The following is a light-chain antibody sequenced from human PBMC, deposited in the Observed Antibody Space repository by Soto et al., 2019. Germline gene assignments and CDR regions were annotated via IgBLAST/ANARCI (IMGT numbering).Light chain of an antibody. CDR1: QSISSW. Sequence: IQMTQSPSTLSASLGDRVTITCLASQSISSWLAWYQQKPGKAPKLLIYEASSLESGVPSRFSGSGSGTEFTLTISSLQPDDFATYYCQQYNHYVWTFGQGTKVDI. CDR2: EAS. CDR3: QQYNHYVWT. J-gene: IGKJ1*01. V-gene: IGKV1-5*01.